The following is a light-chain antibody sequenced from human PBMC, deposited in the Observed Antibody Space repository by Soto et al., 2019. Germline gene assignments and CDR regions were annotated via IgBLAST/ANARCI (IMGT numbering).Light chain of an antibody. CDR3: MQALQTPPIT. CDR2: LGS. V-gene: IGKV2-28*01. Sequence: DIVMTQSPLSLPVTPGEPASISCRSSQSLLHSNGYTYLEWYLQKPGQSPQLLIYLGSNRASGVPDRFSGSGSGTDFTLKISRVEAEDVGVYYGMQALQTPPITFGQGTLLEIK. CDR1: QSLLHSNGYTY. J-gene: IGKJ5*01.